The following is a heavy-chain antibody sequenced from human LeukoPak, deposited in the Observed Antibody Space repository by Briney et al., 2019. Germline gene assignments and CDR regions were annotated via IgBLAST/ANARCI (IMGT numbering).Heavy chain of an antibody. D-gene: IGHD2-15*01. J-gene: IGHJ4*02. CDR3: AKGTSSSCYSAPNY. CDR1: GFTFSSCA. V-gene: IGHV3-23*01. Sequence: GGSLRLSCAASGFTFSSCAMNWVRQAPAKGLEWVTAICSNDNNTYYANSVKGRFTISRDNSKNTLSLQLNSLRAEDTAVYYCAKGTSSSCYSAPNYWGQGTLVTVSS. CDR2: ICSNDNNT.